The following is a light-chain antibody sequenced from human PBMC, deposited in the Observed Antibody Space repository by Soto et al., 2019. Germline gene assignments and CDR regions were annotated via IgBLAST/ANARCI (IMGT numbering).Light chain of an antibody. CDR1: QGISNY. J-gene: IGKJ1*01. CDR2: AAS. V-gene: IGKV1-27*01. CDR3: QKYNSALTWT. Sequence: DIQMTQSPSSLSASVEDRVTITCRASQGISNYLAWYQQKPGKVPKLLIYAASTLQSGVPSRFSGSGSGTDFTLTISSLQPEDVATYYCQKYNSALTWTFGQGTK.